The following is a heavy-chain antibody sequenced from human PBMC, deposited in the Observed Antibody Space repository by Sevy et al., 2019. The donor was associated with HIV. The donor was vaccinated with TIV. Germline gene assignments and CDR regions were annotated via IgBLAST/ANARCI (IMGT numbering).Heavy chain of an antibody. Sequence: GGSLRLSCAASGFTFSSYAMSWVRQAPGKGLEWVSAISGSGGGTYYAHSVKGRFTISRDNSKNTLYLQMNSLRAEDTAVYYCAKVGSGKIVVVPAAAFDIWGQGTMVTVSS. CDR1: GFTFSSYA. CDR2: ISGSGGGT. V-gene: IGHV3-23*01. D-gene: IGHD2-2*01. J-gene: IGHJ3*02. CDR3: AKVGSGKIVVVPAAAFDI.